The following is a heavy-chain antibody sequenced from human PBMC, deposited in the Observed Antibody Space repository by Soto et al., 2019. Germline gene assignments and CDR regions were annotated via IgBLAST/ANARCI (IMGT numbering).Heavy chain of an antibody. D-gene: IGHD6-13*01. V-gene: IGHV1-3*01. Sequence: ASVKVSCKASGYTFTSYDIHWVRQAPGQRLEWMGWINAANGDTKYSPKFQGRVTITRDTSASTAYMELSSLRSEDTAVYYCVRRHVSATGIDWFDPWGQGTLVTVSS. CDR2: INAANGDT. J-gene: IGHJ5*02. CDR3: VRRHVSATGIDWFDP. CDR1: GYTFTSYD.